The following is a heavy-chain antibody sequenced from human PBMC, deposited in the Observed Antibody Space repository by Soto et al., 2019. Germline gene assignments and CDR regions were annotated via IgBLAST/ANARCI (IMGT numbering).Heavy chain of an antibody. CDR3: ARDREGYCSGGSCYYFDY. CDR2: ISYDGSNK. V-gene: IGHV3-30-3*01. J-gene: IGHJ4*02. CDR1: GFTFSSYA. D-gene: IGHD2-15*01. Sequence: QVQLVESGGGVVQPGRSLRLSCAASGFTFSSYAMHWVRQAPGKGLEWVAVISYDGSNKYYADSVKGRFTISRDNSKNTLYLQMNSLRAEDTAVYYCARDREGYCSGGSCYYFDYWGQGTLVTVSS.